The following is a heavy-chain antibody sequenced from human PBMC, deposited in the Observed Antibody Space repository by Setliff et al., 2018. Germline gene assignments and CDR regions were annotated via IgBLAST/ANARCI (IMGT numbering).Heavy chain of an antibody. J-gene: IGHJ4*02. CDR1: GFTFSSYA. V-gene: IGHV3-23*01. CDR3: AKHMPLQFLEWLSEFDY. Sequence: GESLRLSCAASGFTFSSYAMSWVRQAPGKGLEWVSAISGSGGSTYYADSVKGRFTISRDNSKNTLYLQMNSLRAEDTAVYYCAKHMPLQFLEWLSEFDYWGQGTLVTVSS. CDR2: ISGSGGST. D-gene: IGHD3-3*01.